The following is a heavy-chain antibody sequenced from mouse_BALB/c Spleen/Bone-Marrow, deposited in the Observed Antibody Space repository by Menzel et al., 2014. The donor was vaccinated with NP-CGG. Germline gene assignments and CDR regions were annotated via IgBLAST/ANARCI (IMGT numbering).Heavy chain of an antibody. V-gene: IGHV14-3*02. Sequence: DVQLVESGAELVKPGASVKLSCTASGFNIKDTYMHWVKQRPEQGLEWIGRIDPANGNTKYDPKSQGKATITADTSSNTAYLQLSSLTSEDTAVYYCARNGNYGAWFAYWGQGTLVTVSA. D-gene: IGHD2-1*01. CDR2: IDPANGNT. J-gene: IGHJ3*01. CDR3: ARNGNYGAWFAY. CDR1: GFNIKDTY.